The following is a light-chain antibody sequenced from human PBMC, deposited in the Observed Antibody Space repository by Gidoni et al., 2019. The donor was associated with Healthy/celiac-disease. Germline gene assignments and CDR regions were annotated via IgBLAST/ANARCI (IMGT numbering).Light chain of an antibody. CDR2: DAS. CDR3: QQFNSYPYT. J-gene: IGKJ2*01. Sequence: AIQLTQSPSSLSASVGDRVTITCRASQGIRGALAWYQQKPGKAPKLLIYDASSLESGVPSRFSGSGSGTDFTLTISSLPPEDFATYYCQQFNSYPYTFGQGTKLEIK. V-gene: IGKV1-13*02. CDR1: QGIRGA.